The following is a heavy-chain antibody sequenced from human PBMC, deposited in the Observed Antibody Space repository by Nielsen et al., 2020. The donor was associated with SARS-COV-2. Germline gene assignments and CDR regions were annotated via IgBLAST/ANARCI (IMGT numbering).Heavy chain of an antibody. CDR2: ISYDGSNK. CDR3: ASAGGVL. Sequence: GGSLRLSCAASGFTFSNYGMHWVPQAPGKGLEWVALISYDGSNKYYADSVKGRFTISRDNAKNTLYLQMNSLRAEDTAVYYCASAGGVLWGQGTLVTVSS. D-gene: IGHD3-16*01. V-gene: IGHV3-30*03. CDR1: GFTFSNYG. J-gene: IGHJ4*02.